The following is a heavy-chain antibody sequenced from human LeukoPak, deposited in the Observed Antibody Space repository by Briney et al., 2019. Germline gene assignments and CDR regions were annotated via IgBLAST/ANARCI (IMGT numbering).Heavy chain of an antibody. J-gene: IGHJ4*02. CDR1: GFTFDDYA. D-gene: IGHD5-12*01. Sequence: PGRSLRLSCAASGFTFDDYAMHWVRQAPGKGLEWVSGISWNSGSIGYADSVKGRFTISRDNAKNSLYLQMNSLRAEDMALYYCAKDRPTWPIDYWGQGTLVTVSS. CDR2: ISWNSGSI. V-gene: IGHV3-9*03. CDR3: AKDRPTWPIDY.